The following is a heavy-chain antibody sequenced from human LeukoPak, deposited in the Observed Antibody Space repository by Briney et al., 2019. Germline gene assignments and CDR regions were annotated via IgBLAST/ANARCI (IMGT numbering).Heavy chain of an antibody. V-gene: IGHV1-18*01. D-gene: IGHD6-13*01. CDR3: ARGGSWYDYYYYMDV. Sequence: VASVKVSCKASGYTFTSYGISWVRQAPGQGLEWMGWISTYNGNTNYVQKVQGRVTITADKSTSTAYMELSSLRSEDTAVYYCARGGSWYDYYYYMDVWGKGTTVTVSS. CDR2: ISTYNGNT. CDR1: GYTFTSYG. J-gene: IGHJ6*03.